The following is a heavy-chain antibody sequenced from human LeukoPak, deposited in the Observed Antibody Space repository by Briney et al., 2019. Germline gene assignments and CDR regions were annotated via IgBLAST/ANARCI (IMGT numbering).Heavy chain of an antibody. Sequence: SETLSLTCTVSGDSISSYYWSWIRQPPGKGLEWIGYIYYSGSTNYNPSFKSRVTISVDTSKNQFSLRLSSVTAADTAVYYCARVNYYDSSGTDYWGQGTLVTVSS. J-gene: IGHJ4*02. V-gene: IGHV4-59*01. CDR1: GDSISSYY. D-gene: IGHD3-22*01. CDR2: IYYSGST. CDR3: ARVNYYDSSGTDY.